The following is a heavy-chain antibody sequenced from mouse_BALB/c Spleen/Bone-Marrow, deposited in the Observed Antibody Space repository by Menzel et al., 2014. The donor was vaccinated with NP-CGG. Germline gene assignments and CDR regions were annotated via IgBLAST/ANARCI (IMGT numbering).Heavy chain of an antibody. D-gene: IGHD2-10*02. CDR2: INPYNDGT. Sequence: EVQLQQSGPELVKPGASVKMSCKASGYTFTSYVMHWVKQKPGQGLEWIGYINPYNDGTKYNEKFKGKATLTSDKSSSTAFMELSSLTSEDSAVYYCARGGYGNVYYAMDYWGQGTSVTVSS. CDR1: GYTFTSYV. V-gene: IGHV1-14*01. J-gene: IGHJ4*01. CDR3: ARGGYGNVYYAMDY.